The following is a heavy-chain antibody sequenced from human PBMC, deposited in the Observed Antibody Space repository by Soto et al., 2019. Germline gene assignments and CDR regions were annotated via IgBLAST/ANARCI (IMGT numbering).Heavy chain of an antibody. CDR3: ARGSGYCTNGVCPSWVYYYGMDV. J-gene: IGHJ6*02. CDR2: INHSGST. D-gene: IGHD2-8*01. CDR1: GGSFSGYY. Sequence: SETLSLTCAVYGGSFSGYYWSWIRQPPGKGLEWIGEINHSGSTNYNSSLKSRVTISVDTSKNQFSLRLSSVTAADTAVYYCARGSGYCTNGVCPSWVYYYGMDVWGQGTTVTVSS. V-gene: IGHV4-34*01.